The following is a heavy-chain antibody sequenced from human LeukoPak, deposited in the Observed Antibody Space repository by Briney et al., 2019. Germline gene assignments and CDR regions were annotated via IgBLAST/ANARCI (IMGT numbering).Heavy chain of an antibody. Sequence: GGSLRLSCAGSGFFFSSYWMSWVRQAPGKGLEWVANIKRDGSEKSYVDSVKGRFTISRDNLKNSLFLQMNSLRVEDTALYYCAKEHGSGSYYTPAFDIWGQGTMVTVSS. CDR2: IKRDGSEK. V-gene: IGHV3-7*03. J-gene: IGHJ3*02. CDR1: GFFFSSYW. D-gene: IGHD3-10*01. CDR3: AKEHGSGSYYTPAFDI.